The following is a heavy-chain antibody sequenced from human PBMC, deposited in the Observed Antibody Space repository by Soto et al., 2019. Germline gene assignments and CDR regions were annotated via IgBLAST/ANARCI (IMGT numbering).Heavy chain of an antibody. CDR2: IYYSGST. Sequence: QVQLQESGPGLVKPSQTLSLTCTVSGGSISSGGYYWSWIRQHPGKGLEWIGYIYYSGSTYYNPSLKGRVTISVDTSKNQFSLKLSSVTAADTAVYYCARSDSGPNSSGWYGGFDYWGQGTLVTVSS. J-gene: IGHJ4*02. V-gene: IGHV4-31*03. CDR3: ARSDSGPNSSGWYGGFDY. CDR1: GGSISSGGYY. D-gene: IGHD6-19*01.